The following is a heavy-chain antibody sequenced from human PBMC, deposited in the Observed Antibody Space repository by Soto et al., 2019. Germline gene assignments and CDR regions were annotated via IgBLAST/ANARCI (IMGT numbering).Heavy chain of an antibody. CDR1: GDRVSSNSAS. D-gene: IGHD6-19*01. CDR3: ARQRWLAGNSYYGMDV. J-gene: IGHJ6*02. V-gene: IGHV6-1*01. Sequence: SPTLSRTCDSPGDRVSSNSASPNWTRQSPSRGLEWLGRTYYRSKWYNDYAVSVKSRITINADTSTNQVSLQLNSVTPEDTAVYYCARQRWLAGNSYYGMDVWCQGTTVTSP. CDR2: TYYRSKWYN.